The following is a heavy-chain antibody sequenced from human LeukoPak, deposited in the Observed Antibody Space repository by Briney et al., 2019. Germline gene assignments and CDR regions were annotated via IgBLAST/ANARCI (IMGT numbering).Heavy chain of an antibody. CDR1: GGSISSSSYY. D-gene: IGHD3-10*01. V-gene: IGHV4-39*01. Sequence: SETLSLTCTVSGGSISSSSYYWGWIRQPPGKGLEWIGSIYYSGSTYYNPSLKSRVTLSVDTSKNQFSLKLSSVTAADTAVYYCASPMVRGRSYDYWGQGTLVTVSS. J-gene: IGHJ4*02. CDR3: ASPMVRGRSYDY. CDR2: IYYSGST.